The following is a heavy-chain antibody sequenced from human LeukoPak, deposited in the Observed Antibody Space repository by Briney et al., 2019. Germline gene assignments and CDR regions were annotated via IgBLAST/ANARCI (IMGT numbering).Heavy chain of an antibody. J-gene: IGHJ5*02. Sequence: GGSLRLSCAASGFTFSSYSMNWVRQAPGKGLEWVSSISSSSSYIYYADLVKGRFTISRDNAKNSLYLQMNSLRAEDTAVYYCARDRGQLKENWFDPWGQGTLVTVSS. CDR3: ARDRGQLKENWFDP. D-gene: IGHD6-6*01. CDR2: ISSSSSYI. CDR1: GFTFSSYS. V-gene: IGHV3-21*01.